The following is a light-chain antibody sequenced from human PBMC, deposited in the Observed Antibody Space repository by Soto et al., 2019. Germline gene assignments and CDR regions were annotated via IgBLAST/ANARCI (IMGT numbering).Light chain of an antibody. V-gene: IGKV1-5*01. CDR3: QQYNSYALT. J-gene: IGKJ4*01. Sequence: DIQMTQSPSTLSASVGDRVTSTCRASQSIDRWLAWYQQRPGRAPKLLIYEVANLETGVPSRFSGSGSETEFTLTISSLQPDDFAIYYCQQYNSYALTFGGGTRWIS. CDR2: EVA. CDR1: QSIDRW.